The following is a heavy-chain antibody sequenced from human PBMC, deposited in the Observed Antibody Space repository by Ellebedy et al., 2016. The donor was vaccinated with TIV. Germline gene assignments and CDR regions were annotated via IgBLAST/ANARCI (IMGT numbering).Heavy chain of an antibody. D-gene: IGHD5-18*01. J-gene: IGHJ3*02. V-gene: IGHV1-3*01. Sequence: ASVKVSXKASGYTFTSYAMHWVRQAPGQRLEWMGWINAGNGNTKYSQKFQGRVTITRDTSASTAYMELSSLRSEDTAVYYCAGGLYSYGFWGGAFDIWGQGTMVTVSS. CDR3: AGGLYSYGFWGGAFDI. CDR2: INAGNGNT. CDR1: GYTFTSYA.